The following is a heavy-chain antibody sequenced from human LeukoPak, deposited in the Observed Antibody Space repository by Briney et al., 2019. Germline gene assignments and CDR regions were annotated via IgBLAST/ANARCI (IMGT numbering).Heavy chain of an antibody. CDR2: FDPEDGET. Sequence: VASVKVSCKVSGYTLTELSMHWVRQAPGKGLEWMGGFDPEDGETIYAQKFQGRVTMTEDTSTDTAYMELSSLRSEDTAVYYCATDLYGSGSYYNYWFDPWGQGTLVTVSS. CDR3: ATDLYGSGSYYNYWFDP. J-gene: IGHJ5*02. V-gene: IGHV1-24*01. D-gene: IGHD3-10*01. CDR1: GYTLTELS.